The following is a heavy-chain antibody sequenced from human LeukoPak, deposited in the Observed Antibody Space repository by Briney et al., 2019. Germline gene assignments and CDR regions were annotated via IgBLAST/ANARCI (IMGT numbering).Heavy chain of an antibody. CDR2: ISSSSSNI. Sequence: GGSLRLSCAASGFDFSTYSIDWVRQAPGKGLEWVSYISSSSSNIYHADSVKGRFTISRDNAKNSLHLQMNSLRAEDTAVYYRPRVGRSGWTVDYWGQGTLVTVSS. J-gene: IGHJ4*02. CDR1: GFDFSTYS. V-gene: IGHV3-48*04. CDR3: PRVGRSGWTVDY. D-gene: IGHD6-19*01.